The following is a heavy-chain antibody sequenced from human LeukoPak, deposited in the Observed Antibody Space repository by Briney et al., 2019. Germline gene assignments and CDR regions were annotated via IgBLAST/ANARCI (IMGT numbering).Heavy chain of an antibody. CDR2: INHSGST. CDR3: ARYGSGSYRQFDY. D-gene: IGHD3-10*01. Sequence: SETLSLTCAVYGGSLSGYYWSWIRQPPGKGLEWIGEINHSGSTNYNPSLKSRVTISVDTSKNQFSLKLSSVTGADTAVYYCARYGSGSYRQFDYWGQGTLVTVSS. V-gene: IGHV4-34*01. CDR1: GGSLSGYY. J-gene: IGHJ4*02.